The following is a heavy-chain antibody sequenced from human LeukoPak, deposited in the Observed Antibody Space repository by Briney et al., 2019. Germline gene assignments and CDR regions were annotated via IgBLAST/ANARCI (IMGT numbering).Heavy chain of an antibody. Sequence: GRFLRLSCAASGFTFSSYSMNWVRQAPGKGLGWVSSISSSSSYIYYADSVKARFTISRDNAKNSLYLQMNSLRAEDTAVYYCARNSGRGGGTIRAFDIWGQGTMVTVSS. CDR1: GFTFSSYS. D-gene: IGHD1-26*01. J-gene: IGHJ3*02. CDR2: ISSSSSYI. CDR3: ARNSGRGGGTIRAFDI. V-gene: IGHV3-21*01.